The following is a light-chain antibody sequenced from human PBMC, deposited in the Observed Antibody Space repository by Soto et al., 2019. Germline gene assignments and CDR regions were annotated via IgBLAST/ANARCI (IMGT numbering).Light chain of an antibody. Sequence: DIQITQSPSSLSTSVGDRVTITCRTSQSVSTYLNWYQQRPGKAPKLLIYAASSLESGVPSRFSGSGSGTDFTLIISRLQPADFATYYCQEGSTLLTFGGGTRVEIK. J-gene: IGKJ4*01. CDR1: QSVSTY. V-gene: IGKV1-39*01. CDR3: QEGSTLLT. CDR2: AAS.